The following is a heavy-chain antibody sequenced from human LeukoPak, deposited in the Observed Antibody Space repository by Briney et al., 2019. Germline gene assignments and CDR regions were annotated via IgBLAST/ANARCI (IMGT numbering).Heavy chain of an antibody. Sequence: SETLSLTCTVSGGSIGSYYWSWIRQPPGKGLEWIGYIYYSGSTNYNPSLKSRVTISVDTSKNQFSLKLSSVTAADTAVYYCARAPGYYYDSSGYFDYWGQGTLVTVSS. CDR2: IYYSGST. CDR1: GGSIGSYY. CDR3: ARAPGYYYDSSGYFDY. D-gene: IGHD3-22*01. V-gene: IGHV4-59*01. J-gene: IGHJ4*02.